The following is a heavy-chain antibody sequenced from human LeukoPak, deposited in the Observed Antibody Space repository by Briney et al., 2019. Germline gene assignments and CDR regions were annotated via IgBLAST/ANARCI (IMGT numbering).Heavy chain of an antibody. J-gene: IGHJ4*02. D-gene: IGHD3-10*01. CDR3: AKDRIMVRGGGNFDY. V-gene: IGHV3-48*03. CDR1: GFTFSSYE. Sequence: PGGSLRLSCAASGFTFSSYEMNWVRQAPGKGLEWVSYISSSGSTIYYADSVKGRFTISRDNSKNTLYLQMNSLRAEDTAVYYCAKDRIMVRGGGNFDYWGQGTLVTVSS. CDR2: ISSSGSTI.